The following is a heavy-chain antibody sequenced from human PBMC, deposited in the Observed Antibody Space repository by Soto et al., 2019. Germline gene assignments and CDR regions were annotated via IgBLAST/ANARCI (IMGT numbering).Heavy chain of an antibody. CDR2: INPNSGGT. V-gene: IGHV1-2*02. CDR3: ARDTIPTGIAVAGTMYFQH. D-gene: IGHD6-19*01. J-gene: IGHJ1*01. CDR1: GYTFTGYY. Sequence: ASVKVSCKASGYTFTGYYMHWLRQAPGQGLEWMGWINPNSGGTNYAQKFQGRVTMTRDTSISTAYMELSRLRSDDTAVYYCARDTIPTGIAVAGTMYFQHWGQGTLVTVSS.